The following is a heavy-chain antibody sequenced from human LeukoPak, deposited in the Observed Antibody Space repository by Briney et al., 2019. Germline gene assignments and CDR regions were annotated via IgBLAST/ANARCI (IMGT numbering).Heavy chain of an antibody. J-gene: IGHJ4*02. CDR1: GGSISSNY. CDR3: ARGLGNYGY. D-gene: IGHD5-12*01. Sequence: PSETLSLTCTVSGGSISSNYWSWIRQPAGKGLKWIGRIYTSGSTNYNPSLKSRVTISVDKSKNQFSLKLSSVTAADTAVYYCARGLGNYGYWGQGTLVTVSS. CDR2: IYTSGST. V-gene: IGHV4-4*07.